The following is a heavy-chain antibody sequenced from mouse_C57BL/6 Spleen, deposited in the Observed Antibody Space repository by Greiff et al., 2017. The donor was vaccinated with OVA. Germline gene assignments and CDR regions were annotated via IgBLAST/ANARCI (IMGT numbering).Heavy chain of an antibody. CDR1: GYTFTSYW. CDR3: ARGSYYDYDEGIFGY. CDR2: INPSNGGT. J-gene: IGHJ2*01. D-gene: IGHD2-4*01. Sequence: VQLKQPGTELVKPGASVKLSCKASGYTFTSYWMHWVKQRPGQGLEWIGNINPSNGGTNYNEKFKSKATLTVDKSSSTAYMQLSSLTSEDSAVYYCARGSYYDYDEGIFGYWGQGTTLTVSS. V-gene: IGHV1-53*01.